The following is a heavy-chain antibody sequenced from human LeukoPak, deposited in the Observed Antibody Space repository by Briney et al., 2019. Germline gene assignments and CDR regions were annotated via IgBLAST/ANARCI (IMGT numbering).Heavy chain of an antibody. V-gene: IGHV1-8*01. CDR2: MNPNSGNT. CDR3: ARLGPAYSASYPEPDY. CDR1: GYTFTSYD. D-gene: IGHD1-26*01. J-gene: IGHJ4*02. Sequence: ASGKVSCKASGYTFTSYDINWVRQATGQGLEWMGWMNPNSGNTGYAQKFQGRVTMTRNTSISTAYMELSSLRSEDTAVYYCARLGPAYSASYPEPDYWGQGTLVTVSS.